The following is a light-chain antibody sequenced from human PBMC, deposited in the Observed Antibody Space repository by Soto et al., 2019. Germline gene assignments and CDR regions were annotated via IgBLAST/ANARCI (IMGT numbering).Light chain of an antibody. CDR1: SANIGAGYD. CDR2: GNN. J-gene: IGLJ2*01. V-gene: IGLV1-40*01. CDR3: QSFESSLSAVV. Sequence: QSVLTQPPSMSGAPGQRVGISCTGSSANIGAGYDVNWYQQLPGTAPKLLTYGNNNRPSGVPDRFSGSKSGTSGSLAITGLQSQDEADYYCQSFESSLSAVVFGGGTKVTVL.